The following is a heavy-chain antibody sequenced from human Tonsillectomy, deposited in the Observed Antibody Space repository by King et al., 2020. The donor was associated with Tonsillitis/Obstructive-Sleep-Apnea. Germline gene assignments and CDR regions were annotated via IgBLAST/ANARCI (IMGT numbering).Heavy chain of an antibody. CDR3: TRGNSSGWSADAFHI. CDR1: GGSNSGTNW. Sequence: QLQESGTGLVKPSGTLSHTCAVSGGSNSGTNWWSWVRQPPGKGLEWIGEIYHSGSTNYNPSIKSRVSMSVDKSRNQFALKLNSVTAADTAVYYCTRGNSSGWSADAFHIWGQGTMVTVSS. J-gene: IGHJ3*02. D-gene: IGHD6-19*01. CDR2: IYHSGST. V-gene: IGHV4-4*02.